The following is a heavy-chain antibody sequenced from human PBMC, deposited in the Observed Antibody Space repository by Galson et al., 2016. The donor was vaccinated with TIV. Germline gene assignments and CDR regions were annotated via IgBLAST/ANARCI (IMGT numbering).Heavy chain of an antibody. V-gene: IGHV3-74*01. CDR3: ARGSPGNPNF. Sequence: SLRLSCAASGFTFSNYWMHWVRQSPGEGLMYVSRINTDGDASDYADSVKGRFTISRDNVNNIVFLQMTALSVEDTAVYYCARGSPGNPNFWGQGTLVTVSS. CDR1: GFTFSNYW. J-gene: IGHJ4*02. D-gene: IGHD4-23*01. CDR2: INTDGDAS.